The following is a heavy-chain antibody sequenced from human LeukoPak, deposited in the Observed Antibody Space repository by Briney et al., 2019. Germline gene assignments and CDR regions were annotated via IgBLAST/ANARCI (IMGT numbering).Heavy chain of an antibody. CDR1: RLTVSSNY. Sequence: GGSLRLSRAASRLTVSSNYMSWVRQAPGKGLEWVSLIYIVGSTYYADSVKGRFTISRDNSKNTLNMQMNSLRADDTAVYYSAKDVRLGELYWFDPWGQGTLVTVSS. CDR2: IYIVGST. CDR3: AKDVRLGELYWFDP. J-gene: IGHJ5*02. V-gene: IGHV3-53*01. D-gene: IGHD3-16*01.